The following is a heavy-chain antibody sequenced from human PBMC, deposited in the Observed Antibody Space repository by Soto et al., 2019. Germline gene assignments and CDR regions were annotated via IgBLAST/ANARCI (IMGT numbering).Heavy chain of an antibody. D-gene: IGHD1-7*01. J-gene: IGHJ4*02. CDR1: GFTFDSYA. CDR3: AKNYFFDN. V-gene: IGHV3-23*05. Sequence: EVQLLESGGGLVQPGGSLTLSCAASGFTFDSYAMSWVRQAPGKGLEWVSSMSIGGTTYYADSVKGRFTISRDNSRNTLYLQMNSRRAEDTAFYYCAKNYFFDNWGQGPLVTVSS. CDR2: SMSIGGTT.